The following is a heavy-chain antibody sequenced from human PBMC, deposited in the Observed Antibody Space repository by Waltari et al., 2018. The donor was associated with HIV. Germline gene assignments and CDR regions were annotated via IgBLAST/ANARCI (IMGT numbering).Heavy chain of an antibody. Sequence: QVTLRESGPALVKPTQTLTLTCTFSGFSLNTTSMCVTWIRQPPGKALEWLALIDWDDDKYYATSLKTRLTISKDTSKNQVLLTMTNMDPADTATYYCARTYTGTYYSSDYWGRGLLVTVSS. CDR2: IDWDDDK. J-gene: IGHJ4*02. D-gene: IGHD1-26*01. V-gene: IGHV2-70*01. CDR3: ARTYTGTYYSSDY. CDR1: GFSLNTTSMC.